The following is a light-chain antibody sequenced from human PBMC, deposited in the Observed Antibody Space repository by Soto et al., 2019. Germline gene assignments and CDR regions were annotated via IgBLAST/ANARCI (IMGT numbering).Light chain of an antibody. V-gene: IGKV1-6*01. CDR3: QQYYSFPIT. Sequence: AIQMTQSPSSLSASVGDTVTITCRASQGIRNDLGWYQQKPGKAPNLLIYAASSLQSGVPSRFSGSGSGTDFTLTISCLQSEDFATYYCQQYYSFPITFGQGTRLEIK. CDR1: QGIRND. CDR2: AAS. J-gene: IGKJ5*01.